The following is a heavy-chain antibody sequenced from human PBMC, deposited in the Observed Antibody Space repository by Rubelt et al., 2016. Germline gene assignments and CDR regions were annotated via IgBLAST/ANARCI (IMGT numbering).Heavy chain of an antibody. D-gene: IGHD6-6*01. J-gene: IGHJ4*02. CDR3: ARVGREWGGSSSYFAY. V-gene: IGHV3-48*04. Sequence: VRQVPGKGLEWISYISGGMETIYYADSVRGRFTISRDNAKNSLYPQMDSLRAEDTAVYYCARVGREWGGSSSYFAYWGQGTLVTVSS. CDR2: ISGGMETI.